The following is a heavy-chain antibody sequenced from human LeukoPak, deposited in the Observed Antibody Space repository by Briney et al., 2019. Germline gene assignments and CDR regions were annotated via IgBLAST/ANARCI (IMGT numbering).Heavy chain of an antibody. D-gene: IGHD2-8*02. Sequence: GGSLRLSCAASGFTFSSYWMHWVRQAPGKGLVWVSRINSDGSSTSYADSVKGRFTISRDNAKNALYLQMNSLRAEDTAVYYCARAQAGGVGAFDIWGQGTMVTVSS. CDR3: ARAQAGGVGAFDI. CDR2: INSDGSST. V-gene: IGHV3-74*01. CDR1: GFTFSSYW. J-gene: IGHJ3*02.